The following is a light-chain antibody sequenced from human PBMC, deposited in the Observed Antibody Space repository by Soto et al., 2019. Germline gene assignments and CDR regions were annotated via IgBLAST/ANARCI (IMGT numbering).Light chain of an antibody. CDR2: EGS. V-gene: IGLV2-23*01. CDR3: CSYAGSCTLYV. Sequence: QSALTQPASVSGSPGQSITISCTGTSSDVGSYNLVSWYQQHPGKAPKLMIYEGSKRPSGVSNRFSGSKSGNTASLTISGLQAEDEADYYCCSYAGSCTLYVFGTGTKVTVL. J-gene: IGLJ1*01. CDR1: SSDVGSYNL.